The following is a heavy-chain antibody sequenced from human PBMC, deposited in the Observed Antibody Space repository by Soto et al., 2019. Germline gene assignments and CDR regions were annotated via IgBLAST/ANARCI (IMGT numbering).Heavy chain of an antibody. CDR3: ARDPPSDGSGSYYFDD. V-gene: IGHV4-31*03. CDR1: GGSISSGGYY. Sequence: SETLSLTCTVSGGSISSGGYYWSLIRQHPGKGLEWIGYIYYSGSTYYNPSLKSRVTISVDTSKNHFSLKLSSVTAADTAVYYCARDPPSDGSGSYYFDDWGQGTLVTVSS. D-gene: IGHD3-10*01. CDR2: IYYSGST. J-gene: IGHJ4*02.